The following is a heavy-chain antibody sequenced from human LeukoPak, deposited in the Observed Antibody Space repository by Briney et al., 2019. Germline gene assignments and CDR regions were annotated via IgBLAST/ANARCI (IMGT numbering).Heavy chain of an antibody. CDR1: GFTFSSYG. Sequence: GRSLRLSCAASGFTFSSYGMHWVRQAPGKGLEWVAVIWYDGSNKCYADSVKGRFTISRDNSKNMLYLQMNSLRAEDTAVYYCARVQNDYGGNPYFDYWGQGTLVTVSS. CDR2: IWYDGSNK. J-gene: IGHJ4*02. CDR3: ARVQNDYGGNPYFDY. V-gene: IGHV3-33*01. D-gene: IGHD4-23*01.